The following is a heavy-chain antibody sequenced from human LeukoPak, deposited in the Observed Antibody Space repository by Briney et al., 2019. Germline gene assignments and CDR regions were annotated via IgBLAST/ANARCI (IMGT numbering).Heavy chain of an antibody. V-gene: IGHV4-30-2*01. J-gene: IGHJ3*02. Sequence: PSETLSLTCAVSGGSITSSGYSWSWLRQPPGKGLEWIGYIYHSGSTYYHPSLNSRVTFSVDRSKNHLSLKLTSLTAADTAVYYCARAADSTGHAFDIWGQGTMVIVSS. CDR3: ARAADSTGHAFDI. D-gene: IGHD6-25*01. CDR1: GGSITSSGYS. CDR2: IYHSGST.